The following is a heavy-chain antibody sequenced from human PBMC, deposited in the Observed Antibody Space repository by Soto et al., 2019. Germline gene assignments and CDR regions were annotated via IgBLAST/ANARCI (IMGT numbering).Heavy chain of an antibody. J-gene: IGHJ6*02. CDR2: IVVGSGNT. D-gene: IGHD2-21*02. CDR1: GFTFTSSA. Sequence: ASVKVSCKASGFTFTSSAVQWVRQARGQRLEWIGWIVVGSGNTNYAQKFQERVTITRDMSTSTAYMELSSLRFEVTAVYYCASDSCGGDCYSRFYYYYGMDVWGQGTTVTVSS. CDR3: ASDSCGGDCYSRFYYYYGMDV. V-gene: IGHV1-58*01.